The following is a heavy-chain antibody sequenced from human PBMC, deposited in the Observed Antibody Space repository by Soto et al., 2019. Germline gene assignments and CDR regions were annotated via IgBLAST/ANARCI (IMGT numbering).Heavy chain of an antibody. V-gene: IGHV4-4*09. D-gene: IGHD3-22*01. CDR2: IYKGGSI. J-gene: IGHJ5*02. Sequence: PSETLSLTCRVSGGSISNDYWTWIRQPPGKGLEWIGYIYKGGSINYNPSLKSRVTISVDTSNNQFSLKLSSVTAADTAVYYCARDYYDRNGYAVDPWSQGTLVTVSS. CDR1: GGSISNDY. CDR3: ARDYYDRNGYAVDP.